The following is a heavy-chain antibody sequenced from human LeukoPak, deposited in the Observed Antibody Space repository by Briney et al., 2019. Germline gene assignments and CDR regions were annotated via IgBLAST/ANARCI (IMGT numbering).Heavy chain of an antibody. CDR2: ISYDGSNK. V-gene: IGHV3-30-3*01. CDR3: ASLYDSSGYSTDAFDI. Sequence: GGSLRLSCAASGFTFSSYAMHWVRQAPGKGLEWVAVISYDGSNKYYADSVKGRFTISRDNSKNTLYLQMNSLRAEDTAVYYCASLYDSSGYSTDAFDIWGQGTMVTVSS. J-gene: IGHJ3*02. CDR1: GFTFSSYA. D-gene: IGHD3-22*01.